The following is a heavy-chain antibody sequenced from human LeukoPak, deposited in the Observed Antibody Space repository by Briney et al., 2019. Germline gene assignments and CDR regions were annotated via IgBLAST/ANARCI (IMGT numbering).Heavy chain of an antibody. D-gene: IGHD5-12*01. CDR2: INSDGSST. Sequence: PGGSLRLSCAASGFTFSSYWMHWVRQAPGKGLVWVSRINSDGSSTDYADSVMGRFTISRDNAKNTLYLQMNSLRAADTAVYYCASFQVAPEGYWGRGTLVTVSS. J-gene: IGHJ4*02. CDR1: GFTFSSYW. V-gene: IGHV3-74*01. CDR3: ASFQVAPEGY.